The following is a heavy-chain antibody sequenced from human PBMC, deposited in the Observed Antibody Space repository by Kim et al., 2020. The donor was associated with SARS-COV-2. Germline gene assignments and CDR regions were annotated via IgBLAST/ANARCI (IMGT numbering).Heavy chain of an antibody. D-gene: IGHD6-19*01. J-gene: IGHJ4*02. CDR1: GGSFSGYY. Sequence: SETLSLTCAVYGGSFSGYYWSWIRQPPGKGLEWIGEINHSGSTNYNPSLKSRVTISVDTSKNQFSLKLSSVTAADTAVDYCATPRRIAVAGPRVFVYWGQGTLVTVSS. CDR2: INHSGST. V-gene: IGHV4-34*01. CDR3: ATPRRIAVAGPRVFVY.